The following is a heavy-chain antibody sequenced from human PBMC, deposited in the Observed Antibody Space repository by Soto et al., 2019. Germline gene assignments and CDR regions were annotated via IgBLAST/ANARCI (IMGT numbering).Heavy chain of an antibody. V-gene: IGHV3-23*01. CDR2: IHGGGNSA. CDR3: AMNRCRVTTSWHFVY. D-gene: IGHD4-17*01. J-gene: IGHJ4*02. Sequence: EVQLLESGGALVQPGRSLRLSCAASGFTFSGYAMSWVRQAPGKGLEWISVIHGGGNSAYYADSVKGRFTISRDNSKNTLYLQMSSLRGEDTAVYYCAMNRCRVTTSWHFVYWGQGTLVTVSS. CDR1: GFTFSGYA.